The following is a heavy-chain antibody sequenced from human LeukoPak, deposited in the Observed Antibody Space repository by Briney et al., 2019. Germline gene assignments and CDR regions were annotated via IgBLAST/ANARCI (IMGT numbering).Heavy chain of an antibody. D-gene: IGHD3-10*01. CDR2: IYPDDSDT. CDR3: ARLGGDTYYFGSASYPNWYFDL. CDR1: GYTFTSFW. V-gene: IGHV5-51*01. J-gene: IGHJ2*01. Sequence: GESLKISCQASGYTFTSFWIGWVGQMPGKGLECLGIIYPDDSDTTYSPTLQGQVTISAAESFSPAYLQWSSLKASDTAIYYCARLGGDTYYFGSASYPNWYFDLWGRGTLVTVSS.